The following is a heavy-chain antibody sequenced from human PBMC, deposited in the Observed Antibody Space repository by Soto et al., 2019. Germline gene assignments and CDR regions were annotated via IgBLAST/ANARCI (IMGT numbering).Heavy chain of an antibody. J-gene: IGHJ6*02. CDR1: GYSISSGYY. Sequence: KTSETLSLTCAVSGYSISSGYYWGWIRQPPGKGLEWIGSIYHSGSTYYNPSLKSRVTISVDTSKNQFSLKLSSVTAADTAVYYCAREVAVAGTFYYYGMDVWGQGTTVTVSS. CDR3: AREVAVAGTFYYYGMDV. CDR2: IYHSGST. V-gene: IGHV4-38-2*02. D-gene: IGHD6-19*01.